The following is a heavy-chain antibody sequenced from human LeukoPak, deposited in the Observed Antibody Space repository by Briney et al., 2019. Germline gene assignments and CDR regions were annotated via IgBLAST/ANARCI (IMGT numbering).Heavy chain of an antibody. J-gene: IGHJ5*02. V-gene: IGHV4-59*01. CDR2: IYYSGST. CDR1: GGSISSYY. D-gene: IGHD2-8*01. Sequence: SETLSLTCTVSGGSISSYYWSWIRQPPGKGLEWIGYIYYSGSTNYNPSLKSRVTISVNTSKNQFSLKRSSVTAADTAVYYCARVYCTNGVCYNSRGWFDPWGQGTLVTVSS. CDR3: ARVYCTNGVCYNSRGWFDP.